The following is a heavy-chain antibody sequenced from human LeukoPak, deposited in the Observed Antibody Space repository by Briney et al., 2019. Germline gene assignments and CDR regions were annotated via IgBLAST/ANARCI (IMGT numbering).Heavy chain of an antibody. J-gene: IGHJ3*02. V-gene: IGHV3-74*01. CDR1: GFTFSSYW. Sequence: PGGSLRLSCAASGFTFSSYWMHWVRHAPGKGLVWVSRINSDGSSTSYADSVKGRFTISRDNAKNTLYLQMNGLRAEDTAVYYCARGPAYYDFWSGYYTVSGAFDIWGQGTMVTVSS. D-gene: IGHD3-3*01. CDR2: INSDGSST. CDR3: ARGPAYYDFWSGYYTVSGAFDI.